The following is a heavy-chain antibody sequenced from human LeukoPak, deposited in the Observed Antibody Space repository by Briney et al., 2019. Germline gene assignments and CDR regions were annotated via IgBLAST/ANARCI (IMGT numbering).Heavy chain of an antibody. D-gene: IGHD6-13*01. V-gene: IGHV1-8*01. CDR2: MNPNSGNT. J-gene: IGHJ6*03. CDR1: GYTFTSYD. CDR3: ATGSPYSKNYYYYYYMDV. Sequence: ASVKVSCKASGYTFTSYDINWVRQATGQGLEWMGWMNPNSGNTGYAQKFQGRVTMTRNTSISTAYMELSSLRSEDTAVYYRATGSPYSKNYYYYYYMDVWGKGTTVTVSS.